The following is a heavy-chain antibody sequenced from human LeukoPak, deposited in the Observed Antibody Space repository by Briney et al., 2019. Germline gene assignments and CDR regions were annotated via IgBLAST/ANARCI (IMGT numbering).Heavy chain of an antibody. CDR2: IFYSGST. V-gene: IGHV4-39*07. CDR3: NAFSMIVVVEDY. D-gene: IGHD3-22*01. J-gene: IGHJ4*02. CDR1: GGSISSSSYY. Sequence: SETLSPTCSVSGGSISSSSYYWGWIRQPPGKGLEWIGSIFYSGSTYYNSSLKSRVTISVDTSKNQFSLKLSSVTAADTAVYYCNAFSMIVVVEDYWGQGTLVTVSS.